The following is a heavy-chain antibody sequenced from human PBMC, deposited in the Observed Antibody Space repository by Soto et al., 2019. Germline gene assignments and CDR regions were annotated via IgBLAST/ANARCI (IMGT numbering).Heavy chain of an antibody. CDR1: GASVSSITYY. CDR3: ASHQTGSQSSPFDS. CDR2: ICYNENT. V-gene: IGHV4-39*01. D-gene: IGHD1-1*01. J-gene: IGHJ4*02. Sequence: SETLSLTCSVSGASVSSITYYWVWLRQPPGKGLEWIGSICYNENTYYNPSLKSRLTISVDTSKNQFSLDLNSVTAADTAVYFCASHQTGSQSSPFDSWGQGALVTVSS.